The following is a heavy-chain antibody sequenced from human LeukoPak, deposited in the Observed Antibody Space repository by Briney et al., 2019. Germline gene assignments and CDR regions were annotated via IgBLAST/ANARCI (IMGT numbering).Heavy chain of an antibody. CDR2: FDPEDGGT. J-gene: IGHJ4*02. CDR3: ATGRIVGATNGNFDY. Sequence: ASVKVSCKVSGYTLTGLSMHWVRQAPGKGLEWMGGFDPEDGGTIYAQKFQGRVTMTEDTSTDTAYMELSSLRSEDTAVYYCATGRIVGATNGNFDYWGQGTLVTVSS. CDR1: GYTLTGLS. D-gene: IGHD1-26*01. V-gene: IGHV1-24*01.